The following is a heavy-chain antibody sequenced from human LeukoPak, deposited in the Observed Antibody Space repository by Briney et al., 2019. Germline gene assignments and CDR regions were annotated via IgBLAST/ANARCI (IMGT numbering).Heavy chain of an antibody. D-gene: IGHD3-10*01. CDR2: IRYDGSNK. CDR3: AKDRQGGFGELSDY. J-gene: IGHJ4*02. CDR1: GFTFSNYG. Sequence: TGGSLRLSCAASGFTFSNYGMHWVRQAPGKGLEWVAFIRYDGSNKYYADSVRGRFTISRDNSKNTVYLQMNSLRAEDTAVYYCAKDRQGGFGELSDYWGQGTLVTVSS. V-gene: IGHV3-30*02.